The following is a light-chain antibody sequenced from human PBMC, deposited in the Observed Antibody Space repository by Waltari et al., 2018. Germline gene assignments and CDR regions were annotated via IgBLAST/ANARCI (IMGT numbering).Light chain of an antibody. J-gene: IGKJ1*01. Sequence: DIMLTQSPGTLSLFPGDRATLSCKASQSIVKYLAWYQQKPGQAPRLLIYHTSIRATGIPDRFSGSGSETDFGLTISRLEPEDFAVYYCQHYVRLPATFGQGTNVEIK. CDR2: HTS. CDR1: QSIVKY. CDR3: QHYVRLPAT. V-gene: IGKV3-20*01.